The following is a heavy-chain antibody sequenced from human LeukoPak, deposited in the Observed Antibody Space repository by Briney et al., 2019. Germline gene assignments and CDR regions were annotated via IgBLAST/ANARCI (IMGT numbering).Heavy chain of an antibody. V-gene: IGHV4-59*01. Sequence: SETLSLTCTVSGGSISSYYWSWIRQPPGKGLEWIGYINYSGGTNYNPSLKSRVTISVDTSKNQFSLKLTSVTAADTAVYYCASNTGTVFDYWGQGALVTVSS. D-gene: IGHD7-27*01. CDR3: ASNTGTVFDY. CDR2: INYSGGT. J-gene: IGHJ4*02. CDR1: GGSISSYY.